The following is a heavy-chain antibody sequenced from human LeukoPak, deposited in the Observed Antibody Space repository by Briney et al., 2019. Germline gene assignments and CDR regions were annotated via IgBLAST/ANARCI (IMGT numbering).Heavy chain of an antibody. CDR1: GFTFSSYA. V-gene: IGHV3-23*01. CDR2: ISGSGGST. D-gene: IGHD3-10*01. J-gene: IGHJ4*02. CDR3: AKAFYYYGSGSYDY. Sequence: RGSLRLSCAASGFTFSSYAMSWVRQAPGKGLEWVSAISGSGGSTYYADSVKGRFTISRDNSKNTLYLQMNSLRAEDTAVYYCAKAFYYYGSGSYDYWGQGTLVTVSS.